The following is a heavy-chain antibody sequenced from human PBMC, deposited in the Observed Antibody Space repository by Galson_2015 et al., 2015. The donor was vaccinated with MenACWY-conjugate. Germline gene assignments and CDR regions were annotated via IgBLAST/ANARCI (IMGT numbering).Heavy chain of an antibody. CDR2: IDPGDSRT. CDR1: GFSFTTYW. D-gene: IGHD5-18*01. V-gene: IGHV5-10-1*01. CDR3: ARRGYSYGYDY. Sequence: QSGAEVKKPGESLRISCKGSGFSFTTYWLSWVRQMPGKGLEWMGRIDPGDSRTNYSPSFQGHVTVSVDKSISTAYLQWSSLKASDTAMYYCARRGYSYGYDYSGQGTLVTVSS. J-gene: IGHJ4*02.